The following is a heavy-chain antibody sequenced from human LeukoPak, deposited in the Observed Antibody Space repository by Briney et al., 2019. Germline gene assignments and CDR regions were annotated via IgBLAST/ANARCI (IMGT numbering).Heavy chain of an antibody. J-gene: IGHJ6*02. CDR2: IKQDGRDK. D-gene: IGHD2-2*01. V-gene: IGHV3-7*01. Sequence: GGSLRLSCAASGFTFNSYWMTWVRQAPGKGLEWVANIKQDGRDKHYMGSVKGRFIISRDNAKNSLYLQMNSLRAEDTAVYYCAREKCSSTSCLPMYYYYGMDVWGQGTTVTVSS. CDR3: AREKCSSTSCLPMYYYYGMDV. CDR1: GFTFNSYW.